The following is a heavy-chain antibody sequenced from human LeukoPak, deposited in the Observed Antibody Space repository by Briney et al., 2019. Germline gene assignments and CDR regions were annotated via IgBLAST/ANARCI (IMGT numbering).Heavy chain of an antibody. V-gene: IGHV1-8*02. CDR2: MNPNSGNT. CDR3: ARAYGSGSYSWFDP. Sequence: ASVKVSCKASGGTFSSYAISWVRQATGQGLEWMGWMNPNSGNTGYAQKFQGRVTMTRNTSISTAYMELSSLRSEDTAVYYCARAYGSGSYSWFDPWGQGTLVTVSS. D-gene: IGHD3-10*01. J-gene: IGHJ5*02. CDR1: GGTFSSYA.